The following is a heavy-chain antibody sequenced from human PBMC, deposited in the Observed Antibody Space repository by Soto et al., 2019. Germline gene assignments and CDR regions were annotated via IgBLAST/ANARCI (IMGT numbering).Heavy chain of an antibody. CDR3: ASKLTFGSSSDY. CDR2: IGGSGAPT. CDR1: GFTFSNYA. D-gene: IGHD7-27*01. J-gene: IGHJ4*02. Sequence: LRLSCAASGFTFSNYAMNWVRRAPGKGLEWVSTIGGSGAPTYYADSVKGRFTISRDNSRNTLYLQMNSLRAEDTAVYFCASKLTFGSSSDYWGQGTLGTVSS. V-gene: IGHV3-23*01.